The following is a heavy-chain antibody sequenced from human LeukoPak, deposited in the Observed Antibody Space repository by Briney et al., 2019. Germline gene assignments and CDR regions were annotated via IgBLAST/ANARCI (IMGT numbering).Heavy chain of an antibody. J-gene: IGHJ5*02. D-gene: IGHD2-15*01. CDR2: INHSGST. CDR3: ARGINFIVVVGGIWFDP. Sequence: SETLSLTCAVCGGSFSGYYWSWIRQPPGKGLEWIGEINHSGSTNYNPSLKSRVTISVDTSKNQFSLKLSSVTAADTAVYYCARGINFIVVVGGIWFDPWGQGTLVTVSS. CDR1: GGSFSGYY. V-gene: IGHV4-34*01.